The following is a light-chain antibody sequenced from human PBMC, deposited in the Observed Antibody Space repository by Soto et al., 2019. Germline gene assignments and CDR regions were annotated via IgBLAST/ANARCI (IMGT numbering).Light chain of an antibody. V-gene: IGLV2-14*03. Sequence: QSALTQPASVSGSPGQSITISCTGTSSDVGGYNFVSWYQQHPGKVPKLMIFDVNSRPSGVSDRFSGSKSGNTASLTISGLQAEDEGDCYCSSYTSSSTYVFGSGTKLTVL. CDR1: SSDVGGYNF. J-gene: IGLJ1*01. CDR3: SSYTSSSTYV. CDR2: DVN.